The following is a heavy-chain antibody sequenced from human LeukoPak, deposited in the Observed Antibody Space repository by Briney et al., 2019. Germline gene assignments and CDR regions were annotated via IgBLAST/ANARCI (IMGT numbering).Heavy chain of an antibody. V-gene: IGHV4-31*03. J-gene: IGHJ6*02. CDR3: ARDQYISSFRYYGMDV. D-gene: IGHD6-13*01. CDR2: IDNRGTT. Sequence: SETLSLTCTVSGGSISISGYYWIWIRQHPGKGLEWVGYIDNRGTTYYNPSLKSRVSISADTSKNQFSLRLSSVTAADTAVYYCARDQYISSFRYYGMDVWGQGTTATVSS. CDR1: GGSISISGYY.